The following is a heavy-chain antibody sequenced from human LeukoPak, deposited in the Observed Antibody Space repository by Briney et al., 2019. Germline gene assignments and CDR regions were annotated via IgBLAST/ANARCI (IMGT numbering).Heavy chain of an antibody. CDR1: GGSISSYY. J-gene: IGHJ4*02. V-gene: IGHV4-59*12. Sequence: SETLSLTCAVSGGSISSYYWSWVRQPPGKGLEWIGSIYYSGSTYYNPSLKSRVTISVDTSKNQFSLKLSSVTAADTAVYYCAREGGGSYFGRDYYFDYWGQGTLVTVSS. D-gene: IGHD1-26*01. CDR3: AREGGGSYFGRDYYFDY. CDR2: IYYSGST.